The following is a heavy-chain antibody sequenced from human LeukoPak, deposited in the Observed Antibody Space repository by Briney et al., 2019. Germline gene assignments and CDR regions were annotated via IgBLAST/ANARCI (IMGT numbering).Heavy chain of an antibody. CDR3: AREALQVYGDKSPVDY. D-gene: IGHD4-23*01. J-gene: IGHJ4*02. Sequence: GGSLRLSCAASGFSFSRYSMNWVRQAPGKGLEGVAVIWYDGSNKYYADSVKGRFTISRDNSKNTLYLQMNSLRAEDTAVYYCAREALQVYGDKSPVDYWGQGTLVTVSS. CDR1: GFSFSRYS. V-gene: IGHV3-33*08. CDR2: IWYDGSNK.